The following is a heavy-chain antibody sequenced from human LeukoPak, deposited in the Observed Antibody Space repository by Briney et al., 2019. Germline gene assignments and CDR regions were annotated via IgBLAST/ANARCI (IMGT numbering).Heavy chain of an antibody. D-gene: IGHD2-21*02. CDR2: ISGSGGST. J-gene: IGHJ4*02. CDR1: GFTFSSYG. V-gene: IGHV3-23*01. CDR3: AKVHIVVVTAPYYFDY. Sequence: PGGSLRLSCAASGFTFSSYGMSWVRQAPGKGLEWVSAISGSGGSTYYADSVKGRFTISRDNSKNTLYLQMNSLRAEDTAVYYCAKVHIVVVTAPYYFDYWGQGTLVTVSS.